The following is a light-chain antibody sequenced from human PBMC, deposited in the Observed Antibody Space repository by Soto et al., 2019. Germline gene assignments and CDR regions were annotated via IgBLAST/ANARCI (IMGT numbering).Light chain of an antibody. Sequence: ENVLTQSPDKMSLSPGERATLSCRASQSVGSNHLAWYQQRPGQAPRLLMVRASDRATDIPDRISGSGSGTDFTITITRLEPEDSAMYYCQQYDFSPWTFGQGTRVEIK. V-gene: IGKV3-20*01. CDR2: RAS. J-gene: IGKJ1*01. CDR3: QQYDFSPWT. CDR1: QSVGSNH.